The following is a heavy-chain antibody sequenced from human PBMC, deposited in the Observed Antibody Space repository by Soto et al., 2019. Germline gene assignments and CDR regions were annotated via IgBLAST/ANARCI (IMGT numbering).Heavy chain of an antibody. CDR3: AREGGSGSYYLKYYYYYGMDV. CDR1: GYTFTSYD. CDR2: MNPNSGNT. V-gene: IGHV1-8*01. Sequence: QVQLVQSGAEVKKPGASVKVSCKASGYTFTSYDINWVRQAPGQGLEWMGWMNPNSGNTGYAQKFQGRVTMTRNTTISTAYMELSSLRSEDTAVYYGAREGGSGSYYLKYYYYYGMDVWGQGTTVTVSS. J-gene: IGHJ6*02. D-gene: IGHD3-10*01.